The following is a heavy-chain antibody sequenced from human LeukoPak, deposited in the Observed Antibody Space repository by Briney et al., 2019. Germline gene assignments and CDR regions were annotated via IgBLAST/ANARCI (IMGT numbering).Heavy chain of an antibody. CDR1: GFTFSSYT. CDR2: ININGGRT. Sequence: GGSLRLSCSVSGFTFSSYTMHWVRKAPGKGLEYVSSININGGRTYYADSVKGRFTISRDNSKNMVYLQMSSLRAEDTAVYYCVKDKWIDHWGQGTLVTVSS. V-gene: IGHV3-64D*09. CDR3: VKDKWIDH. D-gene: IGHD2-8*01. J-gene: IGHJ4*02.